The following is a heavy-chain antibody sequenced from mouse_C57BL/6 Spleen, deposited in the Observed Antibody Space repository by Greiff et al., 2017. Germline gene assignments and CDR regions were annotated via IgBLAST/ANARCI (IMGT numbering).Heavy chain of an antibody. Sequence: QVQLKQSGAELVRPGASVTLSCKASGYTFTDYEMHWVKQTPVHGLEWIGALDPETGGTAYNQKFKGKDILTADKSSSTAYMELRSLTSEDSAVYYCTGVRCAYWGQGTLVTVSA. V-gene: IGHV1-15*01. D-gene: IGHD2-13*01. CDR1: GYTFTDYE. CDR2: LDPETGGT. J-gene: IGHJ3*01. CDR3: TGVRCAY.